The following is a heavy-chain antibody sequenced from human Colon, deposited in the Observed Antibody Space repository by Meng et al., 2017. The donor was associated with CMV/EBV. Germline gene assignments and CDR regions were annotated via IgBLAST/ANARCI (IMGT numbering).Heavy chain of an antibody. J-gene: IGHJ4*02. D-gene: IGHD3-10*01. CDR3: VRGGFGELLFP. CDR2: INHSGSA. CDR1: GGSFSGYF. V-gene: IGHV4-34*01. Sequence: LPCDVSGGSFSGYFWTSVRQSPGNGLEWIGEINHSGSANYTASLRSRVTLSVDASKNQFSLTLHSVTAADTAVYYCVRGGFGELLFPWGQGTLVTVSS.